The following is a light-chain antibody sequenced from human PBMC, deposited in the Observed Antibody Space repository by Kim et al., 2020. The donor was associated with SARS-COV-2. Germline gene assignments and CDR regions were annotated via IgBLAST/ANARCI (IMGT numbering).Light chain of an antibody. J-gene: IGKJ1*01. CDR1: QSVDNW. CDR3: QQYDTKRA. V-gene: IGKV1-5*01. Sequence: GDRVTITCRASQSVDNWVAWYQQKSGKAPKLLIFDASTLESGVPSRFSGSRSGTEFTLTISRLNPGDFATYYCQQYDTKRAFGQGTKVDIK. CDR2: DAS.